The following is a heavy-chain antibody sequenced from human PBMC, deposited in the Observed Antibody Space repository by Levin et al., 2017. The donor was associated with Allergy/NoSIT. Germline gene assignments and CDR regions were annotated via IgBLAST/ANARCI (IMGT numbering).Heavy chain of an antibody. V-gene: IGHV4-39*01. CDR3: ARLFDV. CDR1: GGSISSGAYY. CDR2: FSYSGST. J-gene: IGHJ3*01. Sequence: TSETLSLTCTVSGGSISSGAYYWGWIRQPPGKGLEWIGSFSYSGSTYYDPSLKSRVTISVDTSKNQFSLKVTSVTAADAAVYYCARLFDVWGQGTMVTVSS.